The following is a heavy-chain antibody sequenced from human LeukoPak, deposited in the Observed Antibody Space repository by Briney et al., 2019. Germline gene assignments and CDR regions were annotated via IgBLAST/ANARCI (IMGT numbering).Heavy chain of an antibody. Sequence: GASVKVSCKASGYTFTGYYMHWVRQAPGQGLEWMGWINPNSGGTNYAQKFQGRVTMTRDTSISTAYMELSRLRSDDTAVYYCARVRALRYYYDSPDYWGQGTLVTVSS. V-gene: IGHV1-2*02. CDR2: INPNSGGT. CDR3: ARVRALRYYYDSPDY. CDR1: GYTFTGYY. J-gene: IGHJ4*02. D-gene: IGHD3-22*01.